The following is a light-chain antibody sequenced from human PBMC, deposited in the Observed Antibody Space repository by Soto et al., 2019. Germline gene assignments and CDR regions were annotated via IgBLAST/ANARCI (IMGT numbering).Light chain of an antibody. CDR3: QQRSNWPPIT. CDR1: QSISSY. Sequence: EIVLAQSPATLSFSPGERATLSCRASQSISSYLAWYQQKPRPAPRLLIYDASNRATGIPARFSGSGSGTDFTLTISSLEPEDFAVYYCQQRSNWPPITCGQGTRLEIK. J-gene: IGKJ5*01. V-gene: IGKV3-11*01. CDR2: DAS.